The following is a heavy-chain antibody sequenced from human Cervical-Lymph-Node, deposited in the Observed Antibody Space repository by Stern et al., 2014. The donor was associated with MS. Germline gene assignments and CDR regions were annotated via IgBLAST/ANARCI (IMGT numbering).Heavy chain of an antibody. Sequence: VQLVESGPGLVKPSQTLSLTCTVSGGSIRRGSYNWNWIRQAAGRGLEWIGRIYSSGSTVYNPSLKSRVTIALDKSRTLFSLKLNSLTAADTAVYYCARVDDLGSSWFDPWGQGSLVTVSS. CDR1: GGSIRRGSYN. CDR3: ARVDDLGSSWFDP. V-gene: IGHV4-61*02. D-gene: IGHD3/OR15-3a*01. J-gene: IGHJ5*02. CDR2: IYSSGST.